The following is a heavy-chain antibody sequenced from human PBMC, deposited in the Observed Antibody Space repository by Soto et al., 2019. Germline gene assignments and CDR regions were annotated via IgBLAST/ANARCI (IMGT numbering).Heavy chain of an antibody. D-gene: IGHD6-13*01. CDR1: GASISRHY. V-gene: IGHV4-59*11. J-gene: IGHJ5*01. CDR3: AKRGTSWSLDS. CDR2: IYYSGIT. Sequence: SETLSLTCTVSGASISRHYWTWIRQPPGKGLEWIGYIYYSGITIYHPSLKSRVSISIDTSKSQFSLQLNSVTAADTAVYYCAKRGTSWSLDSWGQGNLVTVSS.